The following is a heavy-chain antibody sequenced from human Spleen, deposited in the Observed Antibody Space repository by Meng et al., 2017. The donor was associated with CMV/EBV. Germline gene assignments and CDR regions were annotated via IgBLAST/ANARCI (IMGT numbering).Heavy chain of an antibody. CDR2: IWNDGSYQ. Sequence: SGFTFSAYGMHWVRQAPGKGLEWVAVIWNDGSYQYYGHSVKGRFIISRDNSKNTLYLQMNSLRAEDSAVYYCARPTEGPGSFLIDHWGQGTLVTVSS. CDR1: GFTFSAYG. D-gene: IGHD3-10*01. J-gene: IGHJ4*02. CDR3: ARPTEGPGSFLIDH. V-gene: IGHV3-33*01.